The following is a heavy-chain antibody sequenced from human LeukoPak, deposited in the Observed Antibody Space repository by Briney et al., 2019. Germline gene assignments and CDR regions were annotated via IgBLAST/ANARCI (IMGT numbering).Heavy chain of an antibody. D-gene: IGHD2-8*02. J-gene: IGHJ6*02. V-gene: IGHV4-59*08. CDR1: GGSISTYY. CDR2: IYYSGST. CDR3: ARQAGWSNYYYYGMDV. Sequence: NPSETLSLTCTVSGGSISTYYWSWIRQPPGKGLEWIGYIYYSGSTNYNPSLKSRVTISVDRSKNQFSLKLSSVTAADTAVYYCARQAGWSNYYYYGMDVWGQGTTVTVSS.